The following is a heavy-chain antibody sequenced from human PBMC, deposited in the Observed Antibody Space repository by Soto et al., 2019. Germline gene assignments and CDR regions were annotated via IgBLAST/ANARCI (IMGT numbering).Heavy chain of an antibody. CDR3: GRGHTLTPSYCSSTSCYVTFDY. D-gene: IGHD2-2*01. V-gene: IGHV4-34*01. CDR2: INHSGST. J-gene: IGHJ4*02. CDR1: GGSFSGYY. Sequence: SETLSLTCAVYGGSFSGYYWSWIRQPPGKGLEWIGEINHSGSTNYNPSIKSRVTISVDTSKNQFSLKLSSVTAADTAVYYCGRGHTLTPSYCSSTSCYVTFDYWGQGTLVTVSS.